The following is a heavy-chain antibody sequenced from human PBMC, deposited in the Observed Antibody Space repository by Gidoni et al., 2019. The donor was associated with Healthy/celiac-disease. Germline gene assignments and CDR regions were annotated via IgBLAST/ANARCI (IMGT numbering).Heavy chain of an antibody. CDR2: IYYSGST. D-gene: IGHD4-17*01. CDR1: GGSISSGGYY. J-gene: IGHJ6*02. V-gene: IGHV4-31*03. CDR3: ARAHYGDYFFYSYMDV. Sequence: QVQLQESGPGLVKPSQTLSLTCTVSGGSISSGGYYWSWIRQHPGKGLEWIGYIYYSGSTYYNPSLKSRVTISVDTSKNQFSLKLSSVTAADTAVYYCARAHYGDYFFYSYMDVWGQGTTVTVSS.